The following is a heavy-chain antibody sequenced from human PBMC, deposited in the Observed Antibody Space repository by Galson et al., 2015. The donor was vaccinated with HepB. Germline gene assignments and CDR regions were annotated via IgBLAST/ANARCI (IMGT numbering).Heavy chain of an antibody. CDR2: IYSGGST. CDR1: GFTVSSNY. J-gene: IGHJ6*03. D-gene: IGHD2-2*01. V-gene: IGHV3-66*01. Sequence: LRLSCAASGFTVSSNYMSWVRQAPGKGLEWVSVIYSGGSTYYADSVKGRFTISRDNSKNTLYLQMNSLRAEDTAVYYCARDGVVVVPAAREYYYYYMDVWGKGTTVTVSS. CDR3: ARDGVVVVPAAREYYYYYMDV.